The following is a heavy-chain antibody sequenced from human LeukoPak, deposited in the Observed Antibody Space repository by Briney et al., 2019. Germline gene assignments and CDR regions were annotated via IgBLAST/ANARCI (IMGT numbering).Heavy chain of an antibody. V-gene: IGHV1-69*05. CDR2: IIPIFGTA. D-gene: IGHD6-13*01. CDR3: ARSYSSSWDYYYYMDV. J-gene: IGHJ6*03. CDR1: GGTFSSYA. Sequence: SVKVSCKASGGTFSSYAISWVRQAPGQGLEWMGGIIPIFGTANYAQKSQGRVTITTDESTSTAYMELSSLRSEDTAVYYCARSYSSSWDYYYYMDVWGKGTTVTVSS.